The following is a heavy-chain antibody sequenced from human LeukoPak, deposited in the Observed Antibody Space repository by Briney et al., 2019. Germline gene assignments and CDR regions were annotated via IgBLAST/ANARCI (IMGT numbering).Heavy chain of an antibody. V-gene: IGHV4-61*02. J-gene: IGHJ5*02. Sequence: SQTLSLTCTVSGGSISSGSYYWSWIRQPAGKGLEWIGRIYTSGSTNYNPSLKSRVTISVDTSKNQFSLKLSSVTAADTAVYYCARGDQYNWFDPWGQGTLVTVSS. D-gene: IGHD2-2*01. CDR3: ARGDQYNWFDP. CDR2: IYTSGST. CDR1: GGSISSGSYY.